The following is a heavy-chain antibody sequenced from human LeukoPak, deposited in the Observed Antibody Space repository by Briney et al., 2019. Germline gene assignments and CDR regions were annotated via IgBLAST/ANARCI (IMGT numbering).Heavy chain of an antibody. CDR2: MNPNSGNT. CDR1: GYTFTSYD. Sequence: GASVKVSCKASGYTFTSYDINWVRQATGQGPEWMGWMNPNSGNTGYAQKFQGRVTITRNTSISTAYMELSSLRSEDTAVYYCASSGPFLENCGGDCYSAFDIWGQGTMVTVSS. CDR3: ASSGPFLENCGGDCYSAFDI. J-gene: IGHJ3*02. D-gene: IGHD2-21*01. V-gene: IGHV1-8*03.